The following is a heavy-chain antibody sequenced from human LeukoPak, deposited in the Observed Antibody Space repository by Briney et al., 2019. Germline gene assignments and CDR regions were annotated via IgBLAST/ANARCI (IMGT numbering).Heavy chain of an antibody. V-gene: IGHV3-53*01. CDR3: ARAGGIAAAGFVDV. Sequence: PGGSLRLSCAASGFTVSGNYMSWVRQAPGKGLEWVSVTYSGGSTYYADSVKGRFTISRDNSKNTLYLQMNSLRAEDTAVYYCARAGGIAAAGFVDVWGKGTTVTVSS. CDR2: TYSGGST. J-gene: IGHJ6*04. D-gene: IGHD6-25*01. CDR1: GFTVSGNY.